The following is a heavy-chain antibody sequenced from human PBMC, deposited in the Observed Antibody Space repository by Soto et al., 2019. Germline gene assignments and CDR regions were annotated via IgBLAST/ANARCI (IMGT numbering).Heavy chain of an antibody. CDR1: GFTFSSYA. CDR3: AKDRAYPRDYFHY. J-gene: IGHJ4*02. CDR2: ISVNGLGI. Sequence: SGGSLRLSCATSGFTFSSYAMSWVRQAPGKGLEWVSAISVNGLGIYYADSVRGRFTISRDNSKNTVFLHMDSLRAEDTAVYYCAKDRAYPRDYFHYWGQGTLVTVSS. V-gene: IGHV3-23*01.